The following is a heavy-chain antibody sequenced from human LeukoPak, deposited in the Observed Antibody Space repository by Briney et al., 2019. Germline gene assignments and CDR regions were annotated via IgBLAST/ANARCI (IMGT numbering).Heavy chain of an antibody. J-gene: IGHJ1*01. Sequence: PWETLSLTCTVHGGSISSTCYYWGWLRQPRGKGLERIGSVNYSGSTYYSPSLQCRVTISVDTSTSQFSLKLSSVTAADTAVYDCGRHTRYGDEPFQHWGQGTLVTVSS. CDR3: GRHTRYGDEPFQH. CDR1: GGSISSTCYY. D-gene: IGHD4-17*01. CDR2: VNYSGST. V-gene: IGHV4-39*01.